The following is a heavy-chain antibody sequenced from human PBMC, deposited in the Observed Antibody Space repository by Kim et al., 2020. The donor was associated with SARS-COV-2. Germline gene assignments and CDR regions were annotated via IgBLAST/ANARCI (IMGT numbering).Heavy chain of an antibody. V-gene: IGHV3-48*03. CDR3: VRGVIVVLIGFHFEY. Sequence: GGSLRLSCAASGFTFSSYEMNWVRQAPGKGLEWVAYISSSSNTVKYADSVKGRFTISRDNAKNSLYLQMNSLRAEDTAVYYCVRGVIVVLIGFHFEYWGQGTLVTVSS. D-gene: IGHD3-22*01. CDR2: ISSSSNTV. J-gene: IGHJ4*02. CDR1: GFTFSSYE.